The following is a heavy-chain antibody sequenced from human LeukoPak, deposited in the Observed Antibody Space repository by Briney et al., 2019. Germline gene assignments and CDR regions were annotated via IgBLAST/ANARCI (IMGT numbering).Heavy chain of an antibody. J-gene: IGHJ3*02. CDR1: GYTFTSYA. V-gene: IGHV7-4-1*02. CDR2: INTNTGNP. CDR3: ATGAGIQVWFGAFDI. Sequence: GASVKVSCKASGYTFTSYAMNWVRQAPGQGLEWMGWINTNTGNPTYAQCFTGRFVFSLDTSVSTAYLQISSLKAEDTAVYYCATGAGIQVWFGAFDIWGQGTMVTVSS. D-gene: IGHD5-18*01.